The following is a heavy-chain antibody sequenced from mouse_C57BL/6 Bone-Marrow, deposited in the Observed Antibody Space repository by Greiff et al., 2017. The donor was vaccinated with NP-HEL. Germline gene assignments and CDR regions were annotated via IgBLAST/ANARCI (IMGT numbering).Heavy chain of an antibody. CDR2: IDPSDSYT. CDR3: ARCDCGSSYERVLGY. CDR1: GYTFTSYW. V-gene: IGHV1-69*01. Sequence: QVRLQQSGAELVMPGASVKLSCKASGYTFTSYWMHWVKQRPGQGLEWIGEIDPSDSYTNYNQKFKGKSTLTVDKSSSTAYRQLSSLTSEDSAVYYCARCDCGSSYERVLGYWGQGTTLTVSS. J-gene: IGHJ2*01. D-gene: IGHD1-1*01.